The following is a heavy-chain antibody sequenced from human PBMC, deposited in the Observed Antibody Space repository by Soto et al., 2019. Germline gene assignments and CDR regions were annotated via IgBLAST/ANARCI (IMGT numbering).Heavy chain of an antibody. Sequence: QVQLVESGGGVVQPGRSLRLSCAASGFTFSSYGMHWVRQAPGKGLEWVAVIWYDGSNKYYADSVKGRFTISRDNSKNPLYLQMNSLRAEDTAVYYCARDLRDGSGRYSLSLLALDWGKGTLVTVSS. V-gene: IGHV3-33*01. D-gene: IGHD3-10*01. J-gene: IGHJ4*02. CDR3: ARDLRDGSGRYSLSLLALD. CDR2: IWYDGSNK. CDR1: GFTFSSYG.